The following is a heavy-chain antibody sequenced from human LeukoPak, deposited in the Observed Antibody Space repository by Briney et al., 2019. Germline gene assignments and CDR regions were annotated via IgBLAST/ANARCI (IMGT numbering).Heavy chain of an antibody. CDR1: GFTFSIYA. V-gene: IGHV3-30*17. D-gene: IGHD6-19*01. CDR3: VRDHVAVAGSSSDF. CDR2: ISYHGNTK. J-gene: IGHJ4*02. Sequence: GGSLRLSCPASGFTFSIYAMSWVRQAPGKGLEWVSIISYHGNTKYYGDFVKGRFIISRDDSNNTLYLQMNSLKPDDTAVYCCVRDHVAVAGSSSDFWGQGTLVTVSS.